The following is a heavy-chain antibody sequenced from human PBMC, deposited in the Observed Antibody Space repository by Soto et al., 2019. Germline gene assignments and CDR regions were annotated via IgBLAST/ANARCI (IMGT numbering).Heavy chain of an antibody. J-gene: IGHJ4*02. D-gene: IGHD1-1*01. CDR1: GGSFSGYY. CDR2: INHSGST. CDR3: ARAGTTGTPGESRDEH. V-gene: IGHV4-34*01. Sequence: SETLSLTCAVYGGSFSGYYWSWIRQPPGKGLEWIGEINHSGSTNYNPSLKSRVTISVDTSKNQFSLKLSSVTAADTAVYYCARAGTTGTPGESRDEHWCQGTRVTVPS.